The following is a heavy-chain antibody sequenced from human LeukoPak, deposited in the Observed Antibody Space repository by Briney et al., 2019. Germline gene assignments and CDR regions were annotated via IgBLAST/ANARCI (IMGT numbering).Heavy chain of an antibody. J-gene: IGHJ4*02. CDR3: ASMRYGSGSWFDY. CDR2: INWNGGST. CDR1: GFTFDDYG. D-gene: IGHD3-10*01. V-gene: IGHV3-20*04. Sequence: GGSLRLSCAASGFTFDDYGMSWVRQAPGRGLEWDSGINWNGGSTGYADSVKGRFTISRDNAKNSLYLQMNSLRAEDTALYYCASMRYGSGSWFDYWGQGTLVTVSS.